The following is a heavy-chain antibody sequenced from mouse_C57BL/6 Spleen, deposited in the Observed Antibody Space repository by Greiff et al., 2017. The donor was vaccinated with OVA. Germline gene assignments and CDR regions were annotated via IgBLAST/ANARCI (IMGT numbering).Heavy chain of an antibody. CDR3: ARYGYAMDY. V-gene: IGHV1-82*01. CDR2: IYPGDGYT. D-gene: IGHD1-1*01. J-gene: IGHJ4*01. Sequence: QVQLQQSGPELVKPGASVKISCKASGYAFSSSWMNWVKQRPGKGLEWIGRIYPGDGYTNYNGKFKGKATLTADKSSSTAYMQLSSLTSEDSAVYFCARYGYAMDYWGQGTSVTVSS. CDR1: GYAFSSSW.